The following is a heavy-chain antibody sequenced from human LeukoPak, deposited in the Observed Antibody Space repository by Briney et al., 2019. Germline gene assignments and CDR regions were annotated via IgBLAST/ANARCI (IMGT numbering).Heavy chain of an antibody. V-gene: IGHV3-48*03. CDR2: ISSSGSTI. D-gene: IGHD6-25*01. J-gene: IGHJ4*02. CDR3: ARGQTWRSYSSGWYLDY. CDR1: GFTFSSYE. Sequence: PGGSLRLSCAASGFTFSSYEMNWVRQAPGKGLEWVSYISSSGSTIYYADSVKGRFTISRDNAKNSLYLQMNSLRAEDTAVYYCARGQTWRSYSSGWYLDYWGQGTLVTVSS.